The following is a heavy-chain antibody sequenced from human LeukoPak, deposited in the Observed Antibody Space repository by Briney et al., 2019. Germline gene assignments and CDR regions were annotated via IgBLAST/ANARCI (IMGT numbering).Heavy chain of an antibody. CDR2: IYYSGST. D-gene: IGHD5-18*01. Sequence: SETLSLTCIVSGGSISSISSNNYHWGWIRQPPGKGLEWIGSIYYSGSTNYNPSLKSRVTISVDTSKNQFSLKLSSVTAADTAVYYCARGNGYSYGYHWFDPWGQGTLVTVSS. V-gene: IGHV4-39*07. J-gene: IGHJ5*02. CDR3: ARGNGYSYGYHWFDP. CDR1: GGSISSISSNNYH.